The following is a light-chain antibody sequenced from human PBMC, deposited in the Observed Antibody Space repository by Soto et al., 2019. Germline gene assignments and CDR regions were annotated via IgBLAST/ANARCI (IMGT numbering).Light chain of an antibody. CDR3: QQYDSYLYT. CDR2: DAS. Sequence: DIQMTQSPSPLSASVGDRVTITCRASQSISSWLAWYQQKPGKAPKLLIYDASSLDSGVPSRFSGSGSGTEFTLTISRLQPDDFATYYCQQYDSYLYTFGQGTKLEIK. CDR1: QSISSW. J-gene: IGKJ2*01. V-gene: IGKV1-5*01.